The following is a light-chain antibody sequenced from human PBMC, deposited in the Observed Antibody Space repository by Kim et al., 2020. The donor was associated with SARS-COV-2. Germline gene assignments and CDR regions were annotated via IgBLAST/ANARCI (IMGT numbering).Light chain of an antibody. CDR3: QQRRNWPLT. CDR1: QSVYSY. V-gene: IGKV3-11*01. J-gene: IGKJ4*01. Sequence: LSPGERATLSCRASQSVYSYLAWYQHKRGQAPRLLIYDASNRATDVPARFSGSGSGTDFTLTISSLEAEDFAIYYCQQRRNWPLTFGGGTKVDIK. CDR2: DAS.